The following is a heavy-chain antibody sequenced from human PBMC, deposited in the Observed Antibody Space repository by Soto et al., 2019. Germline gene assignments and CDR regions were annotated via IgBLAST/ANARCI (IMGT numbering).Heavy chain of an antibody. D-gene: IGHD1-26*01. J-gene: IGHJ4*02. V-gene: IGHV3-15*01. CDR3: TSNAAAKVGTLSY. CDR1: GFTFNNAR. Sequence: LRLSFAASGFTFNNARMSWVRQAPGKGLDWVGRIDGGKTDFAAPVEGRFTFSRDDSRNTLFLQMNSLKTEDTGVYYCTSNAAAKVGTLSYWGQGTLVTVSS. CDR2: IDGGKT.